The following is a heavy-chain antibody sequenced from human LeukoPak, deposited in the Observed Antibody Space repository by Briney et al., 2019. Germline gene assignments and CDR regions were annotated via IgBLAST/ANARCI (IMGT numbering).Heavy chain of an antibody. Sequence: NPSETLSLTCTVSGGSISSGSYYWSWIRQPAGKGLEWIGRIYTSGSTNYNPSLKSRVTISVDTSKNQFSLKLSSVTAADTAVYYCARGIMVVRGVIIWMSYFDYWGQGTLVTVSS. CDR1: GGSISSGSYY. CDR3: ARGIMVVRGVIIWMSYFDY. D-gene: IGHD3-10*01. J-gene: IGHJ4*02. V-gene: IGHV4-61*02. CDR2: IYTSGST.